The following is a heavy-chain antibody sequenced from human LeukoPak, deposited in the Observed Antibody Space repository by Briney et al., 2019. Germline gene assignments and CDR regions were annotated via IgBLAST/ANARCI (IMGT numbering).Heavy chain of an antibody. CDR1: GFTFSSYA. J-gene: IGHJ4*02. CDR2: ISYDGSNK. V-gene: IGHV3-30*18. Sequence: PGGSLRLSCAASGFTFSSYAMTWVRQAPGKGLEWVAVISYDGSNKNYVDSVKGRFTISRDNSKNTLYLQMNSLRAEDTAVYYCAKDLQLVRWFCFDYWGQGTLVTVS. CDR3: AKDLQLVRWFCFDY. D-gene: IGHD6-13*01.